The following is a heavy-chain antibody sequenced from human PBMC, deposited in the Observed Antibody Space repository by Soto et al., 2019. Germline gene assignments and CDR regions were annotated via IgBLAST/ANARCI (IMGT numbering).Heavy chain of an antibody. J-gene: IGHJ6*03. D-gene: IGHD6-13*01. Sequence: QVQLVQSGAEVKKPGASVKVSYKASGYTFTSYDINWVRQATGQGLEWMGWMNPNSGNTGYAQKFQGRVTMTRNTSISTAYMELSSLRSEDTAVYYCVRGSSWYGGYYYYMDVWGKGTTVTVSS. CDR2: MNPNSGNT. CDR1: GYTFTSYD. V-gene: IGHV1-8*01. CDR3: VRGSSWYGGYYYYMDV.